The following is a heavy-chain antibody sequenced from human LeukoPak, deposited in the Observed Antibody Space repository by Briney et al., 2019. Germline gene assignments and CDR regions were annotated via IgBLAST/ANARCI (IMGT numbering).Heavy chain of an antibody. D-gene: IGHD3-3*01. CDR1: GYTFTAYY. CDR2: TTPNSGGT. CDR3: ARETGLSGTYSDAFGI. Sequence: ASVKVSCKASGYTFTAYYMHWVRQAPGQGLEWMGWTTPNSGGTNYAQKFQARVTLTRDTSISTAYMELSSLRSDDTAVYFCARETGLSGTYSDAFGIWGQGTMVTVSS. J-gene: IGHJ3*02. V-gene: IGHV1-2*02.